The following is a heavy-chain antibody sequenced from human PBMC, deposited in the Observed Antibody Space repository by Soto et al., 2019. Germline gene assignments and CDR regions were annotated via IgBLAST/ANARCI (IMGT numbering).Heavy chain of an antibody. V-gene: IGHV1-18*01. CDR2: ISAYNGNT. CDR3: ARDRGYSSEH. CDR1: GYTFTSYG. J-gene: IGHJ1*01. Sequence: QVQLVQSGAQVKKPGASVKVSCKASGYTFTSYGISWVRQARGQGLVWMGWISAYNGNTTYAQNLQGRVTMTTDTSTSTAHKELRSLRSDDTAVYYCARDRGYSSEHWGQGTLVTVSS. D-gene: IGHD6-19*01.